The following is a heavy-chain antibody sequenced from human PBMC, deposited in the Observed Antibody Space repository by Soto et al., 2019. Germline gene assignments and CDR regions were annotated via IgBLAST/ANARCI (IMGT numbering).Heavy chain of an antibody. CDR3: ARDAAYSSSWYVFHWFDP. D-gene: IGHD6-13*01. CDR1: GYTFTSYA. Sequence: ASVKVSCKASGYTFTSYAMHWVRQAPGQRXEWMGWINAGNGNTKYSQKFQGRVTITRDTSASTAYMELSSLSSEDTAVYYCARDAAYSSSWYVFHWFDPWGQGTLVTVSS. J-gene: IGHJ5*02. V-gene: IGHV1-3*01. CDR2: INAGNGNT.